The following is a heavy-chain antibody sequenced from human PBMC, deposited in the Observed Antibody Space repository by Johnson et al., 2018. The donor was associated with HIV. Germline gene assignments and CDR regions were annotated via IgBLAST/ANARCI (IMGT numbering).Heavy chain of an antibody. CDR2: IKSETDGGTT. Sequence: MQLVESGGGLVKPGGSLRLSCAASGFTFSNAWMSWVRQRQAPGKGLEWVGRIKSETDGGTTDSAAHVKGRFTISRDDSKNTLYLQMNSLRAEDTAVSYGALTDYGDYHQRVPDAFDSWGQGTMVTGSS. CDR3: ALTDYGDYHQRVPDAFDS. D-gene: IGHD4-17*01. J-gene: IGHJ3*02. CDR1: GFTFSNAW. V-gene: IGHV3-15*01.